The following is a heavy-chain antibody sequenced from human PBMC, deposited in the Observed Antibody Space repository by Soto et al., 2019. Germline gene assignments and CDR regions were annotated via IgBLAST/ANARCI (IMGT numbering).Heavy chain of an antibody. CDR3: AKDRLYYDFWSGYYPCYYYMDV. D-gene: IGHD3-3*01. Sequence: QVQLVESGGGVVQPGRSLRLSCAASGFTFSSYGMHWVRQAPGKGLEWVAVISYDGSNKYYADSVKGRFTISRDNSKNTLYLQMNSLRAEDTAVYYCAKDRLYYDFWSGYYPCYYYMDVWGKGTTVTVSS. V-gene: IGHV3-30*18. CDR2: ISYDGSNK. CDR1: GFTFSSYG. J-gene: IGHJ6*03.